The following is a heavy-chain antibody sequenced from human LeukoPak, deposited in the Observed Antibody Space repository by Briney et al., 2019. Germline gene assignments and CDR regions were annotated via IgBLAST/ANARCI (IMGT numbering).Heavy chain of an antibody. CDR2: IIPFLGSI. J-gene: IGHJ4*02. CDR1: GGTSNQYG. CDR3: ARDSSGWGAFDY. Sequence: ASVKVSCKASGGTSNQYGISWVRQVPGQGLEWMGGIIPFLGSIDYAQKFQGRVTFTADESTNTAYMELRGLKSDDTAVYYCARDSSGWGAFDYWGQGTLVTVSS. V-gene: IGHV1-69*13. D-gene: IGHD6-19*01.